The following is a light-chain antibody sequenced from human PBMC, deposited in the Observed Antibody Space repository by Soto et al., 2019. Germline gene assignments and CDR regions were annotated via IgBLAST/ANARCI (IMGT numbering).Light chain of an antibody. CDR2: STS. Sequence: QAVVTQEPSLTVSPGGAVTLTCASSTGADTGGYYPNWFQRKPGQAPRPLIYSTSNKHSWTPARFSGSLLGGKAALTLSGVQPEDEAEYYRLLYYGGAQLIFGGGTKLTVL. J-gene: IGLJ2*01. CDR3: LLYYGGAQLI. CDR1: TGADTGGYY. V-gene: IGLV7-43*01.